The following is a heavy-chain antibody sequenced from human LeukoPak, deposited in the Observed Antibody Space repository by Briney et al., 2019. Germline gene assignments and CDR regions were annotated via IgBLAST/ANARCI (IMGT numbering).Heavy chain of an antibody. Sequence: ASVKVSCKASGGTFSSYTISWVRQAPGQGLEWMGRIIPILGIANYAQKFQGRVTITADKSTSTAYMELSSLRSEDTAVYYCARDFWSGYRVYYFDYWGQGTLVTVSS. D-gene: IGHD3-3*01. CDR3: ARDFWSGYRVYYFDY. CDR2: IIPILGIA. CDR1: GGTFSSYT. V-gene: IGHV1-69*04. J-gene: IGHJ4*02.